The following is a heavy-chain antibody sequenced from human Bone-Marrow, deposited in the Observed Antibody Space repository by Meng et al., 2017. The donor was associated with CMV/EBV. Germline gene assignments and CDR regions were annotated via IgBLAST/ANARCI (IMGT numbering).Heavy chain of an antibody. CDR3: ASGQNTILGPVILPDY. J-gene: IGHJ4*02. D-gene: IGHD3-3*01. Sequence: LETLSRTRIFFGGSTDNYFWTWIRQPPGRGLEWIGYIYYSGTTNYNPSLKSRVTMPVDTSRNQFSLKVNSVTAADTAVYYCASGQNTILGPVILPDYWGQGTLVTASS. CDR1: GGSTDNYF. CDR2: IYYSGTT. V-gene: IGHV4-59*03.